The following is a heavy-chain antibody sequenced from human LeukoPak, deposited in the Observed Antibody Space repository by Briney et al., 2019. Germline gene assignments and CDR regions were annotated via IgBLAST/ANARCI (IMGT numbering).Heavy chain of an antibody. J-gene: IGHJ4*02. D-gene: IGHD2-15*01. V-gene: IGHV4-59*01. CDR1: GGSISSYY. CDR3: TRGGYCSGGGCYAEDY. Sequence: PSETLSLTCTVSGGSISSYYWSWIRQPPGKGLEWIGYIYYSGSTNYNPSLKSRVTISVDTSKNQFSLKLSSVTAADTAVYYCTRGGYCSGGGCYAEDYWGQGTLVTVSS. CDR2: IYYSGST.